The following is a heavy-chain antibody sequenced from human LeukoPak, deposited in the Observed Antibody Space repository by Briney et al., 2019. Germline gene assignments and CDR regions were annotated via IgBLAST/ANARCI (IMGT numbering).Heavy chain of an antibody. Sequence: GGSLRLSCAASVFTVSSNYMSWVRQPPAKGLEWVSSISSSSRYIYYADAAKGRFTISRDNAKNSLYLQMTSHRAEDTAVYYCASLSSGIWYYGMDVWGQGTTVTVSS. D-gene: IGHD3-16*01. CDR3: ASLSSGIWYYGMDV. CDR2: ISSSSRYI. J-gene: IGHJ6*02. V-gene: IGHV3-21*01. CDR1: VFTVSSNY.